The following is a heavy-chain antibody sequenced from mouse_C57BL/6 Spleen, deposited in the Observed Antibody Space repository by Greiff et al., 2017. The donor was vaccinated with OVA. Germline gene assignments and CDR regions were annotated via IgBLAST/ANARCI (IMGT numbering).Heavy chain of an antibody. CDR3: ARVGDGYNWYFDV. CDR2: ISYDGSN. CDR1: GYSITSGYY. D-gene: IGHD2-3*01. J-gene: IGHJ1*03. Sequence: VQLKESGPGLVKPSQSLSLTCSVTGYSITSGYYWNWIRQFPGNKLEWMGYISYDGSNNYNPSLKNRISITRDTSKNQFFLKLNSVTTEDTATYYCARVGDGYNWYFDVWGTGTTVTVSS. V-gene: IGHV3-6*01.